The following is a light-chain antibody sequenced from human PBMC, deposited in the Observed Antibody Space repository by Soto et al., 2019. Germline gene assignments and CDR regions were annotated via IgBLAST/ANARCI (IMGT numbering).Light chain of an antibody. J-gene: IGLJ1*01. CDR1: SSDVGSHNL. Sequence: QSVLTQPGSVSGCRGESLTISCTGTSSDVGSHNLASWYQQHSGKAPKLMSYEGSKRPSGVSNRYSGSNSGNTASLTISGLQAEDEANYYCCSYAGSSTYGFGTGA. CDR3: CSYAGSSTYG. V-gene: IGLV2-23*01. CDR2: EGS.